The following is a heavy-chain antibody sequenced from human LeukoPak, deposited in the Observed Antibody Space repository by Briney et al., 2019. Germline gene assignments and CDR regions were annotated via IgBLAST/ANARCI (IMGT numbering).Heavy chain of an antibody. V-gene: IGHV1-18*04. Sequence: ASVKVSCKASGYTFTSYGISRVRQAPGQGLEWMGWISAYNGNTNYAQKLQGRVTMTTDTSTSTAYMELRSLRSDDTAVYYCARGADCSSASCYGPEWAFDIWGQGTMVTVSS. CDR3: ARGADCSSASCYGPEWAFDI. CDR2: ISAYNGNT. D-gene: IGHD2-2*01. CDR1: GYTFTSYG. J-gene: IGHJ3*02.